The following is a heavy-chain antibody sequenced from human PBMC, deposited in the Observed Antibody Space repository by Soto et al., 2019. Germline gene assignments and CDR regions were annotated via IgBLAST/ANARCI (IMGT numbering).Heavy chain of an antibody. D-gene: IGHD3-3*01. CDR2: ISYDGSNK. CDR3: AKNYDFWSGYYHPNYYMDV. Sequence: GGSLRLSCAASGFTFSSYGMRWVRQAPGKGLEWVAVISYDGSNKYYADSVKGRFTISRDNSKNTLYLQMNSLRAEDTAVYYCAKNYDFWSGYYHPNYYMDVWGKGTTVTVSS. CDR1: GFTFSSYG. V-gene: IGHV3-30*18. J-gene: IGHJ6*03.